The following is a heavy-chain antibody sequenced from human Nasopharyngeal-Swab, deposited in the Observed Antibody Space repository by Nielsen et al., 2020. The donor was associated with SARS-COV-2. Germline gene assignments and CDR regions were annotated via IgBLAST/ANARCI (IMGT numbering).Heavy chain of an antibody. D-gene: IGHD1-20*01. V-gene: IGHV5-51*01. J-gene: IGHJ4*02. CDR2: IYPGDSDT. CDR1: GYSFTSYW. Sequence: GESLKISCKGSGYSFTSYWIGWVRQMPGKGLEWMGIIYPGDSDTRYSPFFQGQVTISADKSISTAYLTWSSLKASDTAMYYCARHHSWNDAWYFDYWGQGTLVTVSS. CDR3: ARHHSWNDAWYFDY.